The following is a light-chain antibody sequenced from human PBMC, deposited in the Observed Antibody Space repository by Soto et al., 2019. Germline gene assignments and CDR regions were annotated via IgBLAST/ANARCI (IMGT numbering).Light chain of an antibody. J-gene: IGKJ2*01. CDR3: QQYGSSPYT. CDR2: IAS. Sequence: EVVLTQYPGTLSLSPGDRATLSCWASQSVSRSYLAWYQQKPGQAPRLLIYIASSRATGIPDRFSGSGSGTDFTLTISRLEPEDFAMYYCQQYGSSPYTFGQGTKLEIK. V-gene: IGKV3-20*01. CDR1: QSVSRSY.